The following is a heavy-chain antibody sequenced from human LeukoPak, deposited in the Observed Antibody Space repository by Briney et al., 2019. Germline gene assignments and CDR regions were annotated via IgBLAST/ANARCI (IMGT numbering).Heavy chain of an antibody. CDR3: ARGVSWLLPFVY. J-gene: IGHJ4*02. CDR1: GGSLSGYY. D-gene: IGHD3-22*01. CDR2: NNHSGRT. Sequence: PPQTLSPTRAVSGGSLSGYYWSSIRHPPREGLERIWENNHSGRTTYTPSLTRRVTLSVDTSKNTFSLKLSSLSAPDTPVYYSARGVSWLLPFVYCGEGTLVTVSS. V-gene: IGHV4-34*01.